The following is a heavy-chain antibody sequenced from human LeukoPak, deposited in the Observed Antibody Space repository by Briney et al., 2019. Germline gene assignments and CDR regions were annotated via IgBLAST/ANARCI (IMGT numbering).Heavy chain of an antibody. CDR3: AKAISGGLAVTADWFHP. Sequence: GGSLRLSCSASGFAFSVYAMSWLRQPPGQGLEWVSTINANSGTTSYAASLRGRFTISRDNSKNTLYLQLNTLRADDTATYYCAKAISGGLAVTADWFHPWGQGTLVVVSS. V-gene: IGHV3-23*01. CDR1: GFAFSVYA. J-gene: IGHJ5*01. CDR2: INANSGTT. D-gene: IGHD6-19*01.